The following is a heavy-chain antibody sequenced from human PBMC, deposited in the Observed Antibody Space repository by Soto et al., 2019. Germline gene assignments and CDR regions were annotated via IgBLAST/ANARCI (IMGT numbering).Heavy chain of an antibody. Sequence: QVQLQESGPGLVKPSQTLSLTCTVSGGSISSGGYYWSWIRQHPGKGLEWIGYIYYSGSTYYNPSLKSRVTISVDTSKNQFSLKLSSMTAADTAVYYCARGNYYHLACGMDVWGQGTTVTVSS. D-gene: IGHD3-22*01. V-gene: IGHV4-31*03. J-gene: IGHJ6*02. CDR1: GGSISSGGYY. CDR2: IYYSGST. CDR3: ARGNYYHLACGMDV.